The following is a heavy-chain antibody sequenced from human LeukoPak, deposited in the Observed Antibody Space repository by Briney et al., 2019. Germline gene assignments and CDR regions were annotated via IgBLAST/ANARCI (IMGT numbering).Heavy chain of an antibody. D-gene: IGHD2-15*01. Sequence: ASVKVSCKASGYTFTSYGISWVRQAPGQGLEWMGWISACNGNTNYAQKLLGRVTMTTDTSTSTAYMELRSLRSDDTAVYYCARFHEGMCSGGSCYGYYYYGMDVWGQGTTVTVSS. CDR1: GYTFTSYG. CDR2: ISACNGNT. J-gene: IGHJ6*02. V-gene: IGHV1-18*01. CDR3: ARFHEGMCSGGSCYGYYYYGMDV.